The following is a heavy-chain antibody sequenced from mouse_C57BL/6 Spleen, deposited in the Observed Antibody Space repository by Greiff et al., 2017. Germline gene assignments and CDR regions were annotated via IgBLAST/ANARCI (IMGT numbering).Heavy chain of an antibody. D-gene: IGHD2-12*01. CDR2: FYPGGGSI. CDR1: GYTFTEYT. J-gene: IGHJ2*01. V-gene: IGHV1-62-2*01. Sequence: QVQLQQSGAELVKPGASVKLSCKASGYTFTEYTIHWVKQRSGQGLEWIGRFYPGGGSIKYNEKFKDKATLTADKYSSTVYMVLSRLTSEDSAVYFCARRLYSYPFDYWGQGTTLTVSS. CDR3: ARRLYSYPFDY.